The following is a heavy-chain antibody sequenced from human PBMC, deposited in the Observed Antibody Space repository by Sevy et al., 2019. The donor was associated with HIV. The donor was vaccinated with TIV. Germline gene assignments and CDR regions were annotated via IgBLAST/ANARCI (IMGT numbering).Heavy chain of an antibody. Sequence: GGSLRLSCAASGFTSSDYYMSWIRQAPGKGLEWVSYISSSSSYTNYADSVKGRITISRDNAKNSLFLQMISLRTEDTADYYCSRSIFGGVTEEYYYYYMDVLGKGTTVTVSS. CDR1: GFTSSDYY. CDR3: SRSIFGGVTEEYYYYYMDV. CDR2: ISSSSSYT. V-gene: IGHV3-11*06. J-gene: IGHJ6*03. D-gene: IGHD3-3*01.